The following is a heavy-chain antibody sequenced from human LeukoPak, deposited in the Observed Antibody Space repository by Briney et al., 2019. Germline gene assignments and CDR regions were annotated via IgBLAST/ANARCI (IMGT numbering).Heavy chain of an antibody. CDR1: GFTISSYA. CDR3: AKDRNGVYGGNSFLDY. CDR2: ISRSGSST. Sequence: PGRSLRLSCAASGFTISSYAMSWVRQAPGKGLEWVSIISRSGSSTYYTDSVKGRFTISRDNSRDTLYLQMNSLRAEDTAVYFCAKDRNGVYGGNSFLDYWGQGILVTVSS. D-gene: IGHD4-23*01. V-gene: IGHV3-23*01. J-gene: IGHJ4*02.